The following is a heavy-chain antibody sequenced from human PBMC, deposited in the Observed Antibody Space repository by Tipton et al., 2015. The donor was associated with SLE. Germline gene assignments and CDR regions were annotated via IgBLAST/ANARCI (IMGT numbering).Heavy chain of an antibody. V-gene: IGHV4-39*01. CDR1: ADSISRSTYY. J-gene: IGHJ4*02. D-gene: IGHD3-16*01. CDR3: AKLSWVVGGVTPKNYYFED. CDR2: IYYSGAT. Sequence: LRLSCTVSADSISRSTYYWGWIRQPPGKGLEWIGSIYYSGATYYSPSLKSRVTVSVDTSKNQFSLKMTSVTAADAAVYYCAKLSWVVGGVTPKNYYFEDWGQGALVTVSS.